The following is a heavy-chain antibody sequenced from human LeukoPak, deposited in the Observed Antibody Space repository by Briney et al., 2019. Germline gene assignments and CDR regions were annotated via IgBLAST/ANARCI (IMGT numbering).Heavy chain of an antibody. J-gene: IGHJ4*02. CDR3: ATDRVYRSSGRSWGFFDY. Sequence: ASVKVSCKISGYSLSDLSIHWVREAPGEGLEWMGGFDSENNKMVYSQKFQGRVTKTEDTSATSLRSEDTAVYFCATDRVYRSSGRSWGFFDYWGQGTLVIVSS. CDR1: GYSLSDLS. V-gene: IGHV1-24*01. D-gene: IGHD6-19*01. CDR2: FDSENNKM.